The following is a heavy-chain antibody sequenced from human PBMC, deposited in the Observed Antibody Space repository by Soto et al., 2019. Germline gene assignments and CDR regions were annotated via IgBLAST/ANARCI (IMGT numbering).Heavy chain of an antibody. V-gene: IGHV4-31*03. J-gene: IGHJ5*02. CDR1: GGSINSGGYY. CDR3: AREEVAYYGSGSYNWFDP. CDR2: IYNSGST. Sequence: QVQLQESGPGLVKPSQTLSLTCTVSGGSINSGGYYWSWIRQHPGKGLEWIGYIYNSGSTYYNPSLKSRITISVDTSKNQFSLKLCSVTVADTAVYYCAREEVAYYGSGSYNWFDPWGQGTLVTVSS. D-gene: IGHD3-10*01.